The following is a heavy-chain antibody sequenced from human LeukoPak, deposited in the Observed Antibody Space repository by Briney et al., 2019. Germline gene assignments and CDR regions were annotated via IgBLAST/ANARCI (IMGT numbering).Heavy chain of an antibody. V-gene: IGHV4-34*01. J-gene: IGHJ4*02. D-gene: IGHD6-13*01. CDR3: ARAQHSSSWVYYFDY. CDR2: INHSGST. CDR1: GGSFSGYY. Sequence: SETLSLTCAVYGGSFSGYYWSWIRQPPGKGLEWIGEINHSGSTNYNPSLKSRVTISVDTSKNQFSLKLSSVTAADTAVYYCARAQHSSSWVYYFDYWGQGTLVTVSS.